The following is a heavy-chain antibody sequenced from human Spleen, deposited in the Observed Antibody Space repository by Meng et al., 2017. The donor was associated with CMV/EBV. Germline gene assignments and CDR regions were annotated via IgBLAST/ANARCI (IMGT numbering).Heavy chain of an antibody. J-gene: IGHJ4*02. CDR1: GGSISNYY. CDR2: IYHTGST. Sequence: SETLSLTCTVSGGSISNYYWSWIRQPPGKGLEWIGFIYHTGSTLYNPSLQSRVSMSVDTSKDQFSLTLTSVTAADTAVYYCARALYSGYDSPPGYWGQGTLVTVSS. CDR3: ARALYSGYDSPPGY. D-gene: IGHD5-12*01. V-gene: IGHV4-59*04.